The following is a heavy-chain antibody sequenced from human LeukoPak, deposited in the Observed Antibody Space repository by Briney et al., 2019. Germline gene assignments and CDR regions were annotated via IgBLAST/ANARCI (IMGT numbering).Heavy chain of an antibody. V-gene: IGHV3-23*01. J-gene: IGHJ4*02. CDR3: AKGLGFLPQFDY. CDR1: GFTFNTEA. CDR2: ISDIGGTT. Sequence: PGGSLRLSCTASGFTFNTEAMTWVRQAPGKGLKWAPTISDIGGTTYYTDSVKGRFTISRDNSKKIVSLQMSSLRAEDTALYYCAKGLGFLPQFDYWSQGSLVAVSS. D-gene: IGHD1-26*01.